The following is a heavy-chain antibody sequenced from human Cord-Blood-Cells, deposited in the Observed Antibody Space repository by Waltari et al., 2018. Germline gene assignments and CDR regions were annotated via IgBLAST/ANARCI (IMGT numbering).Heavy chain of an antibody. J-gene: IGHJ4*02. CDR2: IYWNEDK. Sequence: QITLKESGPTLVKPTQTLTLTCTFSGFSLSTSGVGVGWIRQPPGKALEWLALIYWNEDKRYSPALKSRLTITKDTSKNQVVLTMTNMYPVDTATYYCAHSPYYDFWSGYSYYFDYWGQGTLVTVSS. D-gene: IGHD3-3*01. CDR1: GFSLSTSGVG. CDR3: AHSPYYDFWSGYSYYFDY. V-gene: IGHV2-5*01.